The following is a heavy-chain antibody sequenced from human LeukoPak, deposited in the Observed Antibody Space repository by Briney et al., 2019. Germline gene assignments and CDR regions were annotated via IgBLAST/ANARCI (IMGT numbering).Heavy chain of an antibody. CDR3: VRDGSYYDILTGYRRENWFDP. V-gene: IGHV4-39*07. CDR1: GGSLSSSDYY. D-gene: IGHD3-9*01. J-gene: IGHJ5*02. Sequence: SETLSLTCIVSGGSLSSSDYYWGWIRQPPGTGLEWIGSIYYSGSTYYNPSLKSRVTISVDTSKNQFSLKLSSVTAADTAVYYCVRDGSYYDILTGYRRENWFDPWGQGTLVTVSS. CDR2: IYYSGST.